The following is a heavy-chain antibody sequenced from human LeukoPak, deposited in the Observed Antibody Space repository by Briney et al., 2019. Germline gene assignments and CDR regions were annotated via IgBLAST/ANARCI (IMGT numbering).Heavy chain of an antibody. Sequence: AASVKVSCKASGGAFSSYAISWVRQAPGQGLEWMGGIIPIFGTANYAQKFQGRVTITTDESTSTAYMELSSLRSEDTAVYYCAREREVGLFDYWGQGTLVTVSS. CDR1: GGAFSSYA. J-gene: IGHJ4*02. CDR3: AREREVGLFDY. D-gene: IGHD1-26*01. CDR2: IIPIFGTA. V-gene: IGHV1-69*05.